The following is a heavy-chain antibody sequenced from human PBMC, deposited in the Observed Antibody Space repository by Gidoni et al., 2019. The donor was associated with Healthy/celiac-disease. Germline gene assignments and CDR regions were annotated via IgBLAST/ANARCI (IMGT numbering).Heavy chain of an antibody. CDR3: ARGTGGDDAFDI. CDR1: GYTFTSYY. D-gene: IGHD6-25*01. CDR2: INPSGGST. V-gene: IGHV1-46*01. Sequence: QVQLVQSGAEVKKPGASVTFSCKASGYTFTSYYMQWVRQAPGQGLEWMGIINPSGGSTSYEQKFQGRVTMTRDTSTSTVYMELSSVRSGDTAVYYCARGTGGDDAFDIWGQGTMVTVSS. J-gene: IGHJ3*02.